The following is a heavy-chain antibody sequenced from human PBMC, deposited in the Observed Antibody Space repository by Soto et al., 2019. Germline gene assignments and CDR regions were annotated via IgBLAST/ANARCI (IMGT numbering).Heavy chain of an antibody. V-gene: IGHV4-4*07. CDR2: VSASGST. CDR1: GGSISGFF. Sequence: SETLSLTCTVSGGSISGFFWTWVRQPPGMPLEGLGHVSASGSTAYNPSLRSRLSLSLDVSKNRFSLELTSVTAADTATYFCARGCLTHYYYGLDVWGQGTTVTVSS. J-gene: IGHJ6*02. CDR3: ARGCLTHYYYGLDV. D-gene: IGHD3-16*01.